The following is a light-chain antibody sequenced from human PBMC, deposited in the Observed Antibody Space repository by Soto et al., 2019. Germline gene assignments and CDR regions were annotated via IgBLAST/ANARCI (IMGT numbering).Light chain of an antibody. V-gene: IGLV2-23*02. CDR1: SSDVGLYNL. J-gene: IGLJ2*01. CDR3: CSYAGSRV. CDR2: EVD. Sequence: QSALTQPASVSGSPGQSITISCTGTSSDVGLYNLVSWYQQYPGKAPKLIIYEVDKRPSGISNRFSGSKSGNTASLTISGLQAEDEADYYCCSYAGSRVFGGGTQLTVL.